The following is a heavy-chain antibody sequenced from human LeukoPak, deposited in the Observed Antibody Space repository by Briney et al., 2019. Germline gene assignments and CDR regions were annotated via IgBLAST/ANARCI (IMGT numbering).Heavy chain of an antibody. Sequence: PGGSLRLSCAASGFTFSSYWMHWVRQPPGKGLVWVSCINSDGSSTSYADSVKGRFTISRDNAKNTLYLQMNSLRAEDTAVYYCARAGRGYYGSGSYYTSWGQGTLVTVSS. J-gene: IGHJ5*02. CDR1: GFTFSSYW. CDR2: INSDGSST. V-gene: IGHV3-74*01. CDR3: ARAGRGYYGSGSYYTS. D-gene: IGHD3-10*01.